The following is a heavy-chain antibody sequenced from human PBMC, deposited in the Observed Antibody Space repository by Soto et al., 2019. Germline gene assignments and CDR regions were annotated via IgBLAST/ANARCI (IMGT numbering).Heavy chain of an antibody. D-gene: IGHD5-12*01. Sequence: ASVKVSCKASGYSFTSYPRHWVRQAPGQRLEWMGWINAANGNTKYSQKFQGRVTITRDTSASTVYMDLSSLRSEDTAVYYCARGYSAYDFNYWGQGALVTVSS. CDR3: ARGYSAYDFNY. CDR1: GYSFTSYP. CDR2: INAANGNT. V-gene: IGHV1-3*01. J-gene: IGHJ4*02.